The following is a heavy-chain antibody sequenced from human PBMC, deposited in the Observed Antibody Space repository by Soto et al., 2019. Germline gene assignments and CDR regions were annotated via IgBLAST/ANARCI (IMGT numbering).Heavy chain of an antibody. D-gene: IGHD4-17*01. J-gene: IGHJ6*03. Sequence: TLSLTCTVSGGSISSYYWSWIRQPPGKGLEWIGYIYYSGSTNYNPSLKSRVTISVDTSKNQFSLKLSSVTAADTAVYYCATDDYGDYVSSRRPYYYYYYMDVWGKGTTVTVSS. CDR3: ATDDYGDYVSSRRPYYYYYYMDV. CDR2: IYYSGST. V-gene: IGHV4-59*01. CDR1: GGSISSYY.